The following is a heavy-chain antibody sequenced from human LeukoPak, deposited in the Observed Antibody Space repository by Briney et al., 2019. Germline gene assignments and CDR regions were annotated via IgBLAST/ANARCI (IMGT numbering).Heavy chain of an antibody. D-gene: IGHD3-16*01. CDR3: ARDGAYNMDV. CDR2: ISGYSGNA. J-gene: IGHJ6*02. CDR1: GYSFTGYG. V-gene: IGHV1-18*01. Sequence: ASVKVSCKASGYSFTGYGISWVRQAPGQGLEWMGWISGYSGNAKYAQKLQGRVTMTTDTSTSTAYMELRSLTSDDTAVYYCARDGAYNMDVWGQGTTVTVSS.